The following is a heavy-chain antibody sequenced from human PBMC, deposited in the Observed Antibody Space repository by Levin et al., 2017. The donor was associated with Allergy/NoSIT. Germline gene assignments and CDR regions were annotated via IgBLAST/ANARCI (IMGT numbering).Heavy chain of an antibody. CDR1: GGSISSYY. J-gene: IGHJ6*02. D-gene: IGHD1-26*01. CDR3: ARASGSQLEYDYYGMDV. CDR2: IYYSGST. V-gene: IGHV4-59*01. Sequence: SETLSLTCTVSGGSISSYYWSWIRQPPGKGLEWIGYIYYSGSTNYNPSLKSRVTISVDTSKNQFSLKLSSVTAADTAVYYCARASGSQLEYDYYGMDVWGQGTTVTVSS.